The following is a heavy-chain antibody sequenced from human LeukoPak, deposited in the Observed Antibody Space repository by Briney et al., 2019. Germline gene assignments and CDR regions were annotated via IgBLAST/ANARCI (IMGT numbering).Heavy chain of an antibody. CDR1: GFTFSYYW. Sequence: PGGSLRLSCAASGFTFSYYWMHWVRQAPGKGLVWVSRINSDGSSTSYADSVKGRFTMSRDNAKNSLYLQMNSLRAEDTALYYCARGGENSGFDYWGQGTLVIVSS. CDR2: INSDGSST. CDR3: ARGGENSGFDY. V-gene: IGHV3-74*01. J-gene: IGHJ4*02. D-gene: IGHD6-19*01.